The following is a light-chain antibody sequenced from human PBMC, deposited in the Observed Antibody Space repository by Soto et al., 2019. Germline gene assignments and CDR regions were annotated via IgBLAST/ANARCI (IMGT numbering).Light chain of an antibody. CDR2: GAS. V-gene: IGKV3-11*01. CDR3: QQRNDWPIT. CDR1: QSISDT. Sequence: EIVLTQSPVTLSLSPGERATLSCRASQSISDTLVWYQQKPGQAPRLLIFGASNRATGIPARFSGSGSGTDFTLAINRLEPDDFAVYYCQQRNDWPITFGQGTRLEIK. J-gene: IGKJ5*01.